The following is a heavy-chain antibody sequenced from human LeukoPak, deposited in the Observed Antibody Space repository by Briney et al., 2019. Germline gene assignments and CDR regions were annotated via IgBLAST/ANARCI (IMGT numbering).Heavy chain of an antibody. J-gene: IGHJ4*02. CDR3: ARDNLQSFDY. V-gene: IGHV3-23*01. Sequence: PGGSLRLSCTASGITFGSYAMSWVRQAPGKGLEWVSGISGSGDTTYYADSMEGRFTISRDNSKNTLYLQMNSLRAEDTAVYYCARDNLQSFDYWGQGTLVTVSS. D-gene: IGHD4-11*01. CDR2: ISGSGDTT. CDR1: GITFGSYA.